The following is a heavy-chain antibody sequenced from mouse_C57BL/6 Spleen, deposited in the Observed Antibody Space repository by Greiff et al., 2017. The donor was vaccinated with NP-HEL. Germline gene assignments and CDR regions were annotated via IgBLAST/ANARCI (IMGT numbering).Heavy chain of an antibody. V-gene: IGHV1-82*01. J-gene: IGHJ3*01. CDR1: GYAFSSSW. Sequence: VQLQQSGPELVKPGASVTISCKASGYAFSSSWMNWVKQRPGKGLEWIGRIYPGDGDTNYNGKFKGKATLTADKSSSTAYMQLSSLTSEDSAVYFCASFRGAYWGQGTLVTVSA. CDR3: ASFRGAY. CDR2: IYPGDGDT.